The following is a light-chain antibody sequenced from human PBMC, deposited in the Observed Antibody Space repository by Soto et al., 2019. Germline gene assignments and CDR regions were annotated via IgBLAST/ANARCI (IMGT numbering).Light chain of an antibody. CDR3: QESNTFLT. CDR2: AAS. V-gene: IGKV1-12*01. Sequence: DIQMTQSPSSVSASVGGRVTITCRASQGINSWLAWYQQKPGKAPKLLIFAASTLQTGVPSRFSGSGSWTDFTLTINSLQPEDFATYYCQESNTFLTFGGGTKVEIK. CDR1: QGINSW. J-gene: IGKJ4*01.